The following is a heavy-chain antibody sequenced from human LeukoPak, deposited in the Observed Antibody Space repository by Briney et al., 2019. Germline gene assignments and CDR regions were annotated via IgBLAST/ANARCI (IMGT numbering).Heavy chain of an antibody. J-gene: IGHJ6*03. CDR3: ARGLGIHYYYYMDV. CDR2: INHSGST. CDR1: GGSFSGYY. V-gene: IGHV4-34*01. D-gene: IGHD1-14*01. Sequence: SETLSLTCAVYGGSFSGYYWSWIRQPPGKGLECIGEINHSGSTNYNPSLKSRVTISVDTSKNQFSLKLSSVTAADTAVYYCARGLGIHYYYYMDVWGKGTTVTVSS.